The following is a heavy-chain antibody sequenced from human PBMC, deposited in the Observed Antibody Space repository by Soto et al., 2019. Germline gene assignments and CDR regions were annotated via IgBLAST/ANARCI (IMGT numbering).Heavy chain of an antibody. CDR2: IKRDGSEK. D-gene: IGHD3-10*01. CDR3: ATRPPDETYYGVFDY. J-gene: IGHJ4*02. Sequence: GGSMRLSCTVSGLTFSNHWMTWVRQAPGKGLEWVANIKRDGSEKSYVDSVKGRFSVSRDNTKNSLYLQMNNLRAEDTAVYYCATRPPDETYYGVFDYWGRGALVTVSS. CDR1: GLTFSNHW. V-gene: IGHV3-7*02.